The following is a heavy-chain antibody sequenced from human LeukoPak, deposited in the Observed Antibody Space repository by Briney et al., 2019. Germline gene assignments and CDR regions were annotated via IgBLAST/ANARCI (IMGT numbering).Heavy chain of an antibody. CDR1: GGSISSYY. D-gene: IGHD3-22*01. V-gene: IGHV4-4*07. J-gene: IGHJ2*01. CDR3: ARTTMIVVVITKDWYFDL. CDR2: MYTSGST. Sequence: SETLSLTCTVFGGSISSYYWSWIRQPAGKGLEWIGRMYTSGSTNYNPSLKSRVTMSVDTSKNQFSLKLSSVTAADTAVYYCARTTMIVVVITKDWYFDLWGRGTLVTASS.